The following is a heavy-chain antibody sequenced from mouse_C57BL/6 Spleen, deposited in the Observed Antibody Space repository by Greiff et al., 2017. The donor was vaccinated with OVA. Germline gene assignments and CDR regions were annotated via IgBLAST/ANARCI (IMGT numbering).Heavy chain of an antibody. CDR2: IDPSDSYT. J-gene: IGHJ3*01. CDR1: GYTFTSYW. D-gene: IGHD1-1*01. V-gene: IGHV1-69*01. Sequence: QVQLQQPGAELVMPGASVKLSCKASGYTFTSYWMNWVKQRPGQGLEWIGEIDPSDSYTNYNQKFKGKSTLTVDKSSSTAYMQLSSLTSEDSAVYYCARSVKSYGSRAWFAYWGQGTLVTVSA. CDR3: ARSVKSYGSRAWFAY.